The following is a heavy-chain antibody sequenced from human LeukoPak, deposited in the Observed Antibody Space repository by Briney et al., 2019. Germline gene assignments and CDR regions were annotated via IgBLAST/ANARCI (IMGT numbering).Heavy chain of an antibody. V-gene: IGHV4-34*01. D-gene: IGHD3-10*01. CDR2: INHSGST. CDR3: ARDWGYYGSGSSSKPFDY. Sequence: SETLSLTCAVYGGSFSGYYWSWIRQPPGKGLEWIGEINHSGSTNYNPSLKSRVTISVDTSKNQFSLKLSSVTAADTAVYYCARDWGYYGSGSSSKPFDYWGQGTLVTVSS. CDR1: GGSFSGYY. J-gene: IGHJ4*02.